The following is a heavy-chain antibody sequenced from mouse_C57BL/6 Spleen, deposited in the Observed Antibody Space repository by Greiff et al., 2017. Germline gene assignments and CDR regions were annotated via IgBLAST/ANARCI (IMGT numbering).Heavy chain of an antibody. CDR2: IDPENGDT. V-gene: IGHV14-4*01. CDR3: HITTVVAD. J-gene: IGHJ3*01. D-gene: IGHD1-1*01. CDR1: GFNIKDDY. Sequence: VQLKQSGAELVRPGASVKLSCTASGFNIKDDYMHWVKQRPEQGLEWIGWIDPENGDTEYASKFQGKATITADTSSNTAYLQLSSLTSEDTAVYYCHITTVVADWGQGTLVTVSA.